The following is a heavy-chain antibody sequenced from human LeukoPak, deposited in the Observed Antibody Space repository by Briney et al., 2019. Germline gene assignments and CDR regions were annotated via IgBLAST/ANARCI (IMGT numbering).Heavy chain of an antibody. CDR2: INHSGST. V-gene: IGHV4-34*01. J-gene: IGHJ4*02. CDR3: ARVVQSWGYFDY. D-gene: IGHD1-1*01. Sequence: SQTLSLTCAVYGGSFSGYYWSWIRQPPGKGLEWIGEINHSGSTNYNPSLKSRVTISVDTSKNQFSLKLSSVTAADTAVYYCARVVQSWGYFDYWGQGTLVTVSS. CDR1: GGSFSGYY.